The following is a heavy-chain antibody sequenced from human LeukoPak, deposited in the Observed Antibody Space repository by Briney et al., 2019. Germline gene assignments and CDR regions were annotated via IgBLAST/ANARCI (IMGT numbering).Heavy chain of an antibody. V-gene: IGHV3-48*04. Sequence: GVLRLSCAASGFTFSSYSMNWVRQAPGKGLEWVSYISSSSSTIYYADSVKGRFTISRDNAKNSLYLQMNSLRAEDMALYYCAKSGCSSTFCSRGQFDYWGQGTRVTVSS. D-gene: IGHD2-2*01. CDR3: AKSGCSSTFCSRGQFDY. J-gene: IGHJ4*02. CDR2: ISSSSSTI. CDR1: GFTFSSYS.